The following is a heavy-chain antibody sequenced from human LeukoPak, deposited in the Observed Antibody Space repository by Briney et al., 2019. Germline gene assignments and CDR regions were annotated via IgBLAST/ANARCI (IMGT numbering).Heavy chain of an antibody. CDR2: ISGSGDSI. V-gene: IGHV3-23*01. J-gene: IGHJ4*02. CDR3: ARQPGLAVAGRFDY. CDR1: GFTFSRYA. D-gene: IGHD6-19*01. Sequence: QAGGSLRLSCAASGFTFSRYAMSWVRQAPGKGLEWVSAISGSGDSIHYADSVKGRFPISRDNSKNTLYLQMNSLRAEDTAVYYCARQPGLAVAGRFDYWGQGTPVTVSS.